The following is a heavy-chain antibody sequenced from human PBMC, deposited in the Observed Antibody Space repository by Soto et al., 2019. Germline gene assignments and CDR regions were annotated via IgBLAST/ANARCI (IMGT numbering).Heavy chain of an antibody. CDR3: AGDLGTAMGYYYYYYMDV. CDR2: ISAYNGNT. Sequence: QVQLVQSGAEVKKPGAPVKVSCKASGYACTSYGISWVRQAPGQGLERMGWISAYNGNTNYAQKLQGRVTMTTDTSTRTAYMELRSLRSDDTAVYYCAGDLGTAMGYYYYYYMDVWGKGTTVTVSS. J-gene: IGHJ6*03. V-gene: IGHV1-18*01. CDR1: GYACTSYG. D-gene: IGHD2-21*02.